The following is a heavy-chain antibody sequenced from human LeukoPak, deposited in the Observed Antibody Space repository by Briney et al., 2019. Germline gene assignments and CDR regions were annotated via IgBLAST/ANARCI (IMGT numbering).Heavy chain of an antibody. Sequence: GLXWIGSLYYSGSTYYNPSLESRVTISVDTSKNQFSLRLSSVTAADTALYYCATHGYCGATSCYVWGQGTLVTVSS. D-gene: IGHD2-2*01. CDR3: ATHGYCGATSCYV. V-gene: IGHV4-39*01. J-gene: IGHJ4*02. CDR2: LYYSGST.